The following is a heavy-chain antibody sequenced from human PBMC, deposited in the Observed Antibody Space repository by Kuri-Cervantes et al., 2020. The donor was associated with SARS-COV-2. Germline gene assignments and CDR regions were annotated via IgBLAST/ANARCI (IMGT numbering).Heavy chain of an antibody. D-gene: IGHD1-26*01. J-gene: IGHJ5*02. CDR2: ISAYNGNT. CDR3: ARRYSGSYGSYWFDP. Sequence: ASVKVSCKASGGTFSSYGISWVRQAPGRGLEWMGWISAYNGNTNYAQKLQGRVTMTTDPSTSTAYMELRSLRSDDTAVYYCARRYSGSYGSYWFDPWGQGTLVTVSS. V-gene: IGHV1-18*04. CDR1: GGTFSSYG.